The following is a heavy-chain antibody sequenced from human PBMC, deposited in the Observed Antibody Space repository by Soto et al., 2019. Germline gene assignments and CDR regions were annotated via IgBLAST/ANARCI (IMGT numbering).Heavy chain of an antibody. J-gene: IGHJ6*02. CDR1: GFTYRSYD. D-gene: IGHD3-10*01. CDR3: TRASFGVGLDL. CDR2: LGEAGAR. V-gene: IGHV3-13*01. Sequence: GGSLRLSCEAYGFTYRSYDMHWVRQVAGKGLEWVSSLGEAGAREYAESVKGRFVISRDNANSLYLQMDSLRAGDTAIYYCTRASFGVGLDLWGQGTPVTVS.